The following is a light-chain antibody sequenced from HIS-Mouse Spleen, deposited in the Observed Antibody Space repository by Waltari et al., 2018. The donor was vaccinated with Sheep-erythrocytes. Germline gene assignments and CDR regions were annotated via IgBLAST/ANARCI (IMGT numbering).Light chain of an antibody. CDR2: AAS. CDR3: QQYYSFPFT. CDR1: QGISSY. Sequence: AIWMTKSPSLHSASTGDRVTISCRMRQGISSYLAVSQQKPGKAPELLIRAASTLQSGVPSRFSGSGSGTDFTLTISCLQSEDFATYYCQQYYSFPFTFGPGTKVDIK. J-gene: IGKJ3*01. V-gene: IGKV1D-8*02.